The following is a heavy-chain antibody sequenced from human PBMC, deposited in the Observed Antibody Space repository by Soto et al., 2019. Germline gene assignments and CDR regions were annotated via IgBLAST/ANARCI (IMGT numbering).Heavy chain of an antibody. Sequence: EVQLVESGGGLVTPGGSLRLSCAASGFPFRSYSMTWFRQAPGKGLEWVSSITGSSSYIFYADSVKGRFTISRDNVKNSLYLQMNSLRAEDTAVYYCARSLSSSGYDYDYWGQGTLVTVSS. J-gene: IGHJ4*02. D-gene: IGHD5-12*01. V-gene: IGHV3-21*01. CDR2: ITGSSSYI. CDR3: ARSLSSSGYDYDY. CDR1: GFPFRSYS.